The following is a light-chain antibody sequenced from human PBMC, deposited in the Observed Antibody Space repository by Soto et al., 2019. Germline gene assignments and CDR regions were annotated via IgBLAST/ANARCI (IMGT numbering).Light chain of an antibody. V-gene: IGKV1-12*01. Sequence: DIRMTQSPSSVSASVGDRLTITCRASRDISNSLAWYQQTPGKAPKLLLRGASSLHRGVPSRFSGGGAGTEFTLTISSLQPEDFQTYYCQKNSAFPRTFGQGTKV. CDR1: RDISNS. J-gene: IGKJ1*01. CDR2: GAS. CDR3: QKNSAFPRT.